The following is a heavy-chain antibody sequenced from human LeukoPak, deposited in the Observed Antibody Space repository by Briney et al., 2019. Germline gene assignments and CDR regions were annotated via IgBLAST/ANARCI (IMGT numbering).Heavy chain of an antibody. D-gene: IGHD3-22*01. V-gene: IGHV4-39*01. Sequence: SETLSLTCTVSGDSISTSSYYWGWIRQPPGKGLEWLGSIYYSESTFYNPSLKSRVTISVDTSKNQFSLHLYSVTAADTAVFYCATSYYYDYRQIDYWGQGTLVTVSS. CDR3: ATSYYYDYRQIDY. CDR2: IYYSEST. CDR1: GDSISTSSYY. J-gene: IGHJ4*02.